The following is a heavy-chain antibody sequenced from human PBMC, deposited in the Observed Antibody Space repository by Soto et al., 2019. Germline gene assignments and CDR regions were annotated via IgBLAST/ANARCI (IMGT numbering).Heavy chain of an antibody. CDR1: GYTFSDYY. D-gene: IGHD5-18*01. CDR3: ARGPRTQLWFPNVY. V-gene: IGHV1-2*02. CDR2: ISPKSGGT. J-gene: IGHJ4*02. Sequence: ASVKVSCKASGYTFSDYYLHWLRQAAGQGLEWMGWISPKSGGTHYAPKFEGRVTLTTDTSISTAFMELSTLTSDDTAVYYCARGPRTQLWFPNVYWGQGTLVTVSS.